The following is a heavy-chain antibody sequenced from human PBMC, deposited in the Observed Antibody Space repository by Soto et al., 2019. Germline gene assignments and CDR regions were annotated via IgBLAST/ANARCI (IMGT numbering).Heavy chain of an antibody. CDR2: MNPNTGNS. CDR3: ARRYETNGWNGFGPETFYLDF. D-gene: IGHD1-1*01. Sequence: AAVKVSCKASGYTFTSYDIYWVRQATGQGLEWMGWMNPNTGNSGYAQKFQGRVTMTSDTSISTAHMDLSSLRPEDTAVYYCARRYETNGWNGFGPETFYLDFWGQGTLVTVSS. J-gene: IGHJ4*02. V-gene: IGHV1-8*01. CDR1: GYTFTSYD.